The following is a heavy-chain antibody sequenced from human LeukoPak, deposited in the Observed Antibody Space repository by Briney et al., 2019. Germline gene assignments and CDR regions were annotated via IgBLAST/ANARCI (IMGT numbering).Heavy chain of an antibody. J-gene: IGHJ4*02. CDR3: AREGSYYDSSGYYSSFDY. CDR2: IKQDGSEK. CDR1: GFTFSSYW. Sequence: GGSLRLSCAASGFTFSSYWMNWVRQAPGKGLEWVANIKQDGSEKYYVDSVKDRFTISRDNAKNSLYLQMNSLRAEDTAVYYCAREGSYYDSSGYYSSFDYWGQGTLVTVSS. D-gene: IGHD3-22*01. V-gene: IGHV3-7*03.